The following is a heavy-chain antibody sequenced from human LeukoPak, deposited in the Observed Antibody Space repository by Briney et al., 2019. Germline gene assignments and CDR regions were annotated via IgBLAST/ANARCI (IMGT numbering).Heavy chain of an antibody. D-gene: IGHD6-19*01. CDR2: INHSGST. CDR3: ARGGIAVALDY. CDR1: GGSFSGYY. Sequence: SETLSLTCAVYGGSFSGYYWSWIRQPPGKGLEWIGEINHSGSTNYNPSLKSRVTISVDTSKNQFSLKLSSVTAADTAVYYCARGGIAVALDYWGQGTLVTVSS. V-gene: IGHV4-34*01. J-gene: IGHJ4*02.